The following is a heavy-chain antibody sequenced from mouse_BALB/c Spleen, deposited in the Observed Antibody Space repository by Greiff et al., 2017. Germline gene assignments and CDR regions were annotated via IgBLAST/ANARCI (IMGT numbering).Heavy chain of an antibody. V-gene: IGHV5-17*02. Sequence: EVKLMESGGGLVQPGGSRKLSCAASGFTFSSFGMHWVRQAPEKGLAWVAYISSGSSTIYYADTVKGRFTISRDNPKNTLFLQMTSLRSEDTAMYYCARGGGNYPCAYWGQGTLVTVSA. CDR2: ISSGSSTI. CDR1: GFTFSSFG. D-gene: IGHD2-1*01. J-gene: IGHJ3*01. CDR3: ARGGGNYPCAY.